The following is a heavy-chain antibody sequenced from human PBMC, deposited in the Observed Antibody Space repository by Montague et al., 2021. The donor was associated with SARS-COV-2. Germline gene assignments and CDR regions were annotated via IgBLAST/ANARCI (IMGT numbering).Heavy chain of an antibody. Sequence: SETLSLTCAVHGGSFSTYSWNWIRQPPGKGLEWIGEIHHGGSTNYNPPLKSRVTISADTSKHQFSLKLTSVAAADTAVYYCARLGDGVVPSPILGVGPYYSYYYMDVWGKCTTVTVSS. CDR1: GGSFSTYS. CDR3: ARLGDGVVPSPILGVGPYYSYYYMDV. J-gene: IGHJ6*03. V-gene: IGHV4-34*01. CDR2: IHHGGST. D-gene: IGHD3-10*01.